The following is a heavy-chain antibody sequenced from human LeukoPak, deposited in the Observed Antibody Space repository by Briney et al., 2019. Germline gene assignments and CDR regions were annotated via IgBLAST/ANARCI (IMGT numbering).Heavy chain of an antibody. CDR3: ARGSYSYGYQPNFDY. V-gene: IGHV4-39*07. J-gene: IGHJ4*02. D-gene: IGHD5-18*01. CDR2: IYYSGST. CDR1: GGSISSSSYY. Sequence: PSETLSLTCTVSGGSISSSSYYWGWIRQPPGKGLEWIGSIYYSGSTYYNPSLKSRVTISVDTSKNQFSLKLSSVTAADTAVYYCARGSYSYGYQPNFDYWGQGTLVTVSS.